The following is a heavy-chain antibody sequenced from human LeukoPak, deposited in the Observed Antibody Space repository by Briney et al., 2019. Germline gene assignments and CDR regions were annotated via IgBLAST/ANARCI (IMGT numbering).Heavy chain of an antibody. CDR3: ASSGNYGGMDV. Sequence: GGSLRLSCAASGFTFSSYWMHWVRQAPGKGLEWVANIKQDGSEKNHVDSVKGRFTISRDNAKNSLYLQMNSLRAEDTAVYYCASSGNYGGMDVWGQGTTVTVSS. CDR2: IKQDGSEK. J-gene: IGHJ6*02. CDR1: GFTFSSYW. V-gene: IGHV3-7*01. D-gene: IGHD1-14*01.